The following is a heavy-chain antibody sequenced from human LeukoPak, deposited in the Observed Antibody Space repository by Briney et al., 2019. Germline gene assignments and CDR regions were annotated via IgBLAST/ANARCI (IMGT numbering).Heavy chain of an antibody. D-gene: IGHD1-26*01. V-gene: IGHV3-30*18. Sequence: GGSLRLSCAASGLTFTNHAMTWVRQAPGKGLEWVAVISHDGSNKYYADSVKGRFTISRDNSKNTLYLQMNSLRAEDTAVYYCAKALYSGSYFRAFDIWGQGTMVTVSS. CDR2: ISHDGSNK. CDR3: AKALYSGSYFRAFDI. J-gene: IGHJ3*02. CDR1: GLTFTNHA.